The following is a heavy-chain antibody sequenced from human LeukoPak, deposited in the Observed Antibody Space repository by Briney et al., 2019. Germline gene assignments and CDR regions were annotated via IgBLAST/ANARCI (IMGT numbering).Heavy chain of an antibody. CDR3: AKEVVATIITPFDY. Sequence: PSGTLSLTCTVSGGSISSSSYYWGWIRQAPGKGLEWVSTISSSGGSTKYADSVKGRFTISRDNSKNTLYLQMSTLRVEDTAVYYCAKEVVATIITPFDYWGQGTLVTVSS. CDR2: ISSSGGST. CDR1: GGSISSSSYY. V-gene: IGHV3-23*01. D-gene: IGHD5-12*01. J-gene: IGHJ4*02.